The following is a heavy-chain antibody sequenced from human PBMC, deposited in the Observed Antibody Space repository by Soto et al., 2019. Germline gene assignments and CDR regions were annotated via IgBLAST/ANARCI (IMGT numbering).Heavy chain of an antibody. J-gene: IGHJ6*02. V-gene: IGHV6-1*01. CDR3: ARGLLWFGELYPPYCYYGMDV. Sequence: SQTLSLTCAISGDSVSSNSAAWNWIRQSPSRGLEWLGRTYYRSKWYNDYAVSVKSRITINPDTSKNQFSLQLNSVTPEDTAVYYCARGLLWFGELYPPYCYYGMDVWGQGTTVTVSS. CDR1: GDSVSSNSAA. CDR2: TYYRSKWYN. D-gene: IGHD3-10*01.